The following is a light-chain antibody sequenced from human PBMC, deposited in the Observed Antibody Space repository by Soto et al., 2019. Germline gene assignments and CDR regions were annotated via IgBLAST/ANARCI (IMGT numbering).Light chain of an antibody. CDR2: EVN. J-gene: IGLJ1*01. CDR1: SSDVGGYNY. Sequence: QSALTQPASVSGSPGQSISISCTGTSSDVGGYNYVSWYQQHPGKAPKLMIYEVNNRPSGVSNRFSGSKSGNTASLTISGLQAEDEADYYCSSYTSSSTLGVFGSGTRLPS. V-gene: IGLV2-14*01. CDR3: SSYTSSSTLGV.